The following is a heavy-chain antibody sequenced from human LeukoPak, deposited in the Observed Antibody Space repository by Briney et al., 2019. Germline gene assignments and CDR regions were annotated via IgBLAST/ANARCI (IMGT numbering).Heavy chain of an antibody. CDR2: IYYSGST. CDR1: GGSISSYY. CDR3: ARPTGTGVDY. V-gene: IGHV4-59*08. D-gene: IGHD1-1*01. J-gene: IGHJ4*02. Sequence: SETLSLTCTVSGGSISSYYWSWIRQPPGKGLEWIGYIYYSGSTNYNPSLKSRVTISLDTSKNQFSLKLRSVTAADTAVYYCARPTGTGVDYWGQGTLVTVSS.